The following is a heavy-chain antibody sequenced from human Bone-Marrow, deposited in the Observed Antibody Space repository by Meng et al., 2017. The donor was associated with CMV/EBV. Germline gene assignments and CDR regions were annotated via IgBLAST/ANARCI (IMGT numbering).Heavy chain of an antibody. CDR2: MNPNSGNT. Sequence: ASVKVSCKASGYTFTSYDINWVRQATGQGLEWMGWMNPNSGNTGYAQKFQGRVTMTRNTSISTAYMELSSLRSEDTAVYYCARGAGPSLYYDFWSGYPSYGMAVWGQGTTVTVYS. CDR1: GYTFTSYD. V-gene: IGHV1-8*01. D-gene: IGHD3-3*01. CDR3: ARGAGPSLYYDFWSGYPSYGMAV. J-gene: IGHJ6*02.